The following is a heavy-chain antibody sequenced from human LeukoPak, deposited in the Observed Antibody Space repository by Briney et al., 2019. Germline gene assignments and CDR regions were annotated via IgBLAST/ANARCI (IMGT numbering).Heavy chain of an antibody. CDR3: ASSPNPPRGWYEDGVDC. J-gene: IGHJ4*02. CDR2: IIPILGIA. V-gene: IGHV1-69*04. D-gene: IGHD6-19*01. CDR1: EGIFTSYA. Sequence: PVKVSCKASEGIFTSYAISWVRQAPGQGLKWMGRIIPILGIANYAQKFQGRVTITADKSTSTAYMEMSSLRSEDTAVYYCASSPNPPRGWYEDGVDCWGEGTLVTV.